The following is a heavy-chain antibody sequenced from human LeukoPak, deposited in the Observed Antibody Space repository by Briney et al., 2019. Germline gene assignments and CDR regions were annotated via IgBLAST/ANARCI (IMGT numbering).Heavy chain of an antibody. CDR3: ARNTPGPFYDSSGYYYWFDP. CDR2: INHSGST. Sequence: PSETLSLTCAVYGGSFSDYYWSWIRQPPGKGLEWIGEINHSGSTNYNPSLKSRVTISVDTSKNQFSLKLSSVTAADTAVYYCARNTPGPFYDSSGYYYWFDPWGQGTLVTVSS. CDR1: GGSFSDYY. D-gene: IGHD3-22*01. J-gene: IGHJ5*02. V-gene: IGHV4-34*01.